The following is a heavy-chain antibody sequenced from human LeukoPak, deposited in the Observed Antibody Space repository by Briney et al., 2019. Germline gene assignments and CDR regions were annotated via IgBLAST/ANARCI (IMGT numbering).Heavy chain of an antibody. CDR2: IYYSGST. V-gene: IGHV4-61*01. D-gene: IGHD5-18*01. CDR1: GVSVSSGSYY. Sequence: SETLSLTCTVSGVSVSSGSYYWSWIRQPPGKGLEWIGYIYYSGSTNYNPSLKSRVTISVDTSKNQFSLKLSSVTAADTAVYYCARLDTAIASYYYYFGMDVWGQGTTVTVSS. J-gene: IGHJ6*02. CDR3: ARLDTAIASYYYYFGMDV.